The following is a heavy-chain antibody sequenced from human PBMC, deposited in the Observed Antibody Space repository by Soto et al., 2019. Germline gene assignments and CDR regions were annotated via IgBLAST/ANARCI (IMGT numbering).Heavy chain of an antibody. Sequence: SVKVSCKASGFTFTSSAMQWVRQARGQRLEWIGWIVVGSGNTNYAQKFQERVTITRDMSTSTAYMELSSLRSEDTAVYYCAADWACSGGSCPGGAFDIWGQGTMVTVSS. CDR2: IVVGSGNT. CDR3: AADWACSGGSCPGGAFDI. CDR1: GFTFTSSA. J-gene: IGHJ3*02. V-gene: IGHV1-58*02. D-gene: IGHD2-15*01.